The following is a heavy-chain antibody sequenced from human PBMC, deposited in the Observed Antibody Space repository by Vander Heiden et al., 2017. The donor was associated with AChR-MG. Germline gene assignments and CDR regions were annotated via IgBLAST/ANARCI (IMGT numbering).Heavy chain of an antibody. D-gene: IGHD3-3*01. CDR2: IYWDDDK. V-gene: IGHV2-5*02. CDR3: AHSSDYVIRNDFWSGFGFSVRFDP. CDR1: GFSLSTSGVG. Sequence: QITLKESGPTLVKPTQTLTLTCTFSGFSLSTSGVGAGWIRQPPGKALEWLALIYWDDDKRYSPSLKGRLTITKDTPQKPGGPYNDQHGPVDTATYYCAHSSDYVIRNDFWSGFGFSVRFDPWGQGTLVTVSS. J-gene: IGHJ5*02.